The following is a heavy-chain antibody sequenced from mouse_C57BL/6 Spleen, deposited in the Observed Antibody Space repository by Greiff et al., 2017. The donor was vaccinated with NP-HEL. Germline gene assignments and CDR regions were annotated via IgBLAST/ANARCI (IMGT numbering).Heavy chain of an antibody. Sequence: QVHVKQSGPELVKPGASVKISCKASGYAFSSSWMNWVKQRPGKGLEWIGRIYPGDGDTNYNGKFKGKATLTADKSSSTAYMQLSSLTSEDSAVYFCATTTVVAHFDYWGQGTTLTVSS. V-gene: IGHV1-82*01. CDR3: ATTTVVAHFDY. CDR1: GYAFSSSW. D-gene: IGHD1-1*01. J-gene: IGHJ2*01. CDR2: IYPGDGDT.